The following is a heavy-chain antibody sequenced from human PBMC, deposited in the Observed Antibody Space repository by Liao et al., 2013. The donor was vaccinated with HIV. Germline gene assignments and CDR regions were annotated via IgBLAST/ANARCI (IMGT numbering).Heavy chain of an antibody. CDR3: ARVYSGTFEHYYHYYMDV. D-gene: IGHD1-26*01. Sequence: QLQLQESGSGLVKPSQTLSLTCAVSGGSISSGGYSWSWIRQPPGKGLEWIGYIYHSGSTYYNPSLRSRVTISVDRSKNQFSLKLTSVTAADTAVYYCARVYSGTFEHYYHYYMDVWAKGTTVTVSS. CDR1: GGSISSGGYS. V-gene: IGHV4-30-2*01. CDR2: IYHSGST. J-gene: IGHJ6*03.